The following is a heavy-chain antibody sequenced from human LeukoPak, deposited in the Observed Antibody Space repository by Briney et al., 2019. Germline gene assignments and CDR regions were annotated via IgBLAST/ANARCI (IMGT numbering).Heavy chain of an antibody. CDR3: ARVNSNFPLYYYYGMDV. Sequence: PGGSLRLSCTASGFTFGDYAMSWFRQAPGKGLEWVAVIWYDGSNKYYADSVKGRFTISRDNSKNTLYLQMNSLRAEDTAVYYCARVNSNFPLYYYYGMDVWGQGTTVTVSS. J-gene: IGHJ6*02. D-gene: IGHD4-11*01. V-gene: IGHV3-33*01. CDR1: GFTFGDYA. CDR2: IWYDGSNK.